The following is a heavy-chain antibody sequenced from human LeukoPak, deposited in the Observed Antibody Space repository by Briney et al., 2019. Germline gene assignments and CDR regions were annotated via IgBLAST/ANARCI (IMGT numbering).Heavy chain of an antibody. CDR3: ARVEESASFDP. CDR2: ISGSGGST. V-gene: IGHV3-23*01. J-gene: IGHJ5*02. Sequence: PGGSLRLSCAASGFTFSSYEMNWVRQAPGKGLEWVSAISGSGGSTYYADSVKGRFTISRDNSKNTLYLQMNSLRAEDTAVYYCARVEESASFDPWGQGTLVTVSS. D-gene: IGHD3-3*01. CDR1: GFTFSSYE.